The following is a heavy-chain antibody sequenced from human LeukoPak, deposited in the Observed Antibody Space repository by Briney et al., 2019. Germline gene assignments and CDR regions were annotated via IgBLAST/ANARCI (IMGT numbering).Heavy chain of an antibody. V-gene: IGHV3-21*04. CDR2: ISSSSSYI. CDR1: GFTFSSYT. CDR3: ARDAYSSSAAFDY. J-gene: IGHJ4*02. D-gene: IGHD6-6*01. Sequence: GGSLRLSCAASGFTFSSYTMNWVRQAPGKGLEWVSSISSSSSYIYYADSVKGRFTISRDNAKKSLYLQMNSLRAEDTALYYCARDAYSSSAAFDYWGQGTLVTVSS.